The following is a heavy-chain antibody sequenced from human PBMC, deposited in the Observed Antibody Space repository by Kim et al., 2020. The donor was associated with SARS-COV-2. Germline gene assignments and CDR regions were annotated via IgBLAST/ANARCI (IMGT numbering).Heavy chain of an antibody. J-gene: IGHJ6*02. CDR3: ARAGGAGGDYYYYYGMDV. CDR2: IYPGDSDT. D-gene: IGHD3-16*01. V-gene: IGHV5-51*01. CDR1: GYSFTSYW. Sequence: GESLKISCKGSGYSFTSYWIGWVRQMPGKGLEWMGIIYPGDSDTRYSPSFQGQVTISADKSISTAYLQWSSLKASDTAMYYCARAGGAGGDYYYYYGMDVWGQGTTVTVSS.